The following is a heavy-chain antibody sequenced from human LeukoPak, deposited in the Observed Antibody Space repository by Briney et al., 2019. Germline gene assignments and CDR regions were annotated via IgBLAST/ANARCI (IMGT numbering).Heavy chain of an antibody. Sequence: SETLSFTCIVSGGSVYSGTYYWSWVRQPPGKGLEWIGYVYYSGSTNYNPSLKSRVTISLDTSKNQFSLRLSSVTAADTAVYYCARIKSSGWYYDYWGQGTLVTVSS. CDR3: ARIKSSGWYYDY. V-gene: IGHV4-61*01. J-gene: IGHJ4*02. CDR1: GGSVYSGTYY. CDR2: VYYSGST. D-gene: IGHD6-19*01.